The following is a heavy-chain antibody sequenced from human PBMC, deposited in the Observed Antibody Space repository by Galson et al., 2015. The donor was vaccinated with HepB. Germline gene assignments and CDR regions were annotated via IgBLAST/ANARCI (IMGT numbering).Heavy chain of an antibody. J-gene: IGHJ5*02. CDR3: ARVKVANYYGSGSYYSP. V-gene: IGHV3-7*03. CDR1: GFTFSSYW. D-gene: IGHD3-10*01. Sequence: SLRLSCAASGFTFSSYWMSWVRQAPGKGLEWVANIKQDGSEKYYVDSVKGRFTISRDNAKNSLYLQMNSLRAEDTAVYYCARVKVANYYGSGSYYSPWGQGTLVTVSS. CDR2: IKQDGSEK.